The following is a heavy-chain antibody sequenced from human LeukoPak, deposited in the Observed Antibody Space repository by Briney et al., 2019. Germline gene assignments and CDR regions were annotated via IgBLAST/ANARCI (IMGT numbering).Heavy chain of an antibody. CDR2: IIPIFGTA. CDR3: AKPDWNGYFDY. J-gene: IGHJ4*02. D-gene: IGHD1-1*01. Sequence: ASVKVSFKGSGGTFISYAISWVRQAPGQGREWMGGIIPIFGTANYAQKFQGRVTITADESTSTAYMELSSLRSEDTAVYYCAKPDWNGYFDYWGQGTLVTVSS. V-gene: IGHV1-69*13. CDR1: GGTFISYA.